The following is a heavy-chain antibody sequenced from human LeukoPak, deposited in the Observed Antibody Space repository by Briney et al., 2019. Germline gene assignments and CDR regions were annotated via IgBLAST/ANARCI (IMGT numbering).Heavy chain of an antibody. CDR1: GGSISSSSYY. CDR3: ARSSGWYEVYFDY. V-gene: IGHV4-39*01. Sequence: PSETLSLTCTVSGGSISSSSYYWGWIRQPPGKGLEGIGSIYYSGSTYYNPSLKSRVTISVDTSKNQFSLKLSSVTAADTAVYYCARSSGWYEVYFDYWGQGTLVTVSS. J-gene: IGHJ4*02. D-gene: IGHD6-19*01. CDR2: IYYSGST.